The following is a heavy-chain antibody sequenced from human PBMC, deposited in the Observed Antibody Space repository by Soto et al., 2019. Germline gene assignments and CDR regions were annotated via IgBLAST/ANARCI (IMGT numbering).Heavy chain of an antibody. CDR2: IYSGGST. V-gene: IGHV3-53*01. D-gene: IGHD6-6*01. CDR3: ARDRSSSSWVYVY. CDR1: GFTVSSNY. J-gene: IGHJ4*02. Sequence: RGSLRLSCAASGFTVSSNYMSWVRQAPGKGLEWVSVIYSGGSTYYADSVKGRFTISRDNSKNTLYLQMNSLRAEDTAVYYCARDRSSSSWVYVYWGQGTLVTVSS.